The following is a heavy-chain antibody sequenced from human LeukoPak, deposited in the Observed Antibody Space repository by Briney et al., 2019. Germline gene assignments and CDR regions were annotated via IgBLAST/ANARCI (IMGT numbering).Heavy chain of an antibody. CDR3: ARQAPGYTSGWSL. D-gene: IGHD6-19*01. CDR2: INHSGST. CDR1: GGSFSGYY. V-gene: IGHV4-34*01. J-gene: IGHJ4*02. Sequence: SETLSLTCAVYGGSFSGYYWSWIRQPPGKGLEWIGQINHSGSTNYNPSLKSRITISVDASKNQFSLNLGSVTAADTAVYCCARQAPGYTSGWSLWGQGTLVTVSS.